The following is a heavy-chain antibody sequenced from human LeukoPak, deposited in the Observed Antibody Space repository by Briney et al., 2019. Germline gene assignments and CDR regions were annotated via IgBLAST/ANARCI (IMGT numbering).Heavy chain of an antibody. Sequence: SETLSLTCTVSGGSTTSNYHYWGWIRQPPGKRLEWMGNIYHGGPTYYSPSLQSRITISVDTSKNQFYVKLRSVTAADTAVYYCARLLGSSYYSFDSWGQGTLVTVSS. CDR1: GGSTTSNYHY. CDR3: ARLLGSSYYSFDS. CDR2: IYHGGPT. J-gene: IGHJ4*02. V-gene: IGHV4-39*01. D-gene: IGHD3-22*01.